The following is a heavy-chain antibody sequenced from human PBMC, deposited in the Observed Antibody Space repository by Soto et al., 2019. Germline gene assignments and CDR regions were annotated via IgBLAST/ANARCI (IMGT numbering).Heavy chain of an antibody. J-gene: IGHJ6*02. CDR1: GFTFSDYG. V-gene: IGHV3-33*01. CDR3: ARVIAVAGNPTYNYYGMDV. Sequence: PGGSLRLSCAAYGFTFSDYGMHWVRQAPGKGLEWVAVIWYDGSNKYYADSVKGRFTISRDNSKNTLYLRMNSLRAEDTAVYYCARVIAVAGNPTYNYYGMDVWGQGTTVTVSS. D-gene: IGHD6-19*01. CDR2: IWYDGSNK.